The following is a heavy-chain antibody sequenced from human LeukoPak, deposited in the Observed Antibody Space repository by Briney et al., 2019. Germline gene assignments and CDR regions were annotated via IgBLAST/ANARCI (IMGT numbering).Heavy chain of an antibody. CDR3: AKDKGSSGWYDYYFDY. CDR1: GFTFSSYG. CDR2: IWYVGSNK. J-gene: IGHJ4*02. V-gene: IGHV3-33*06. Sequence: GRSLRLSCAASGFTFSSYGMHWVRQAPGKGLEWVAVIWYVGSNKYYADSVKGRFTISRDNSKNTLYLQMNSLRAEDTALYYCAKDKGSSGWYDYYFDYWGQGTLVTVSS. D-gene: IGHD6-19*01.